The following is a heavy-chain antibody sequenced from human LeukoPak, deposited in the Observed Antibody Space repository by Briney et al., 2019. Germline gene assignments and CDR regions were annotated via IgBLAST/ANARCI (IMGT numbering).Heavy chain of an antibody. V-gene: IGHV1-2*02. D-gene: IGHD6-6*01. CDR1: GYTFTGYY. J-gene: IGHJ4*02. CDR2: INPNSGGT. CDR3: LETGGYSSSSRGGGY. Sequence: ASVKVSCKASGYTFTGYYIHWVRQAPGQGLEWMGWINPNSGGTNYAQKFQGRVTMTRDTSISTAYMELSRLRSGDTAVYYCLETGGYSSSSRGGGYWGQGTLVPVSS.